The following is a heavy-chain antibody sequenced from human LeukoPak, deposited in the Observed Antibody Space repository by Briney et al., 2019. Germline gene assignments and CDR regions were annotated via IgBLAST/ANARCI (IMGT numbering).Heavy chain of an antibody. CDR3: ARGWLQSGFDY. J-gene: IGHJ4*02. CDR2: TYYSRSNWYN. D-gene: IGHD5-24*01. Sequence: SQTLSLTCAVSGDSVSSNSAAWNWIRQSPSRGLEWLGRTYYSRSNWYNDYAVSVKSRITINPDTSKNQFSLQLNSVTPEDTAVYYCARGWLQSGFDYWAQGTLVTVSS. V-gene: IGHV6-1*01. CDR1: GDSVSSNSAA.